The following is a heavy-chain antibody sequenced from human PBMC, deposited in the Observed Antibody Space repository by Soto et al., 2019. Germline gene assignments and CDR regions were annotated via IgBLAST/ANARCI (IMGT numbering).Heavy chain of an antibody. CDR3: AISMTTVTTFDY. J-gene: IGHJ4*02. Sequence: QVQLVESGGGVVQPGRSWSLSCAASGFTFSSFAMHWVRQAPGKGLEWVAVISYDGSNKYYADSVKGRFTISRDNSKNTLYLQMNSLRAEDTAVYYCAISMTTVTTFDYWGQGTLVTVSS. CDR1: GFTFSSFA. D-gene: IGHD4-17*01. CDR2: ISYDGSNK. V-gene: IGHV3-30-3*01.